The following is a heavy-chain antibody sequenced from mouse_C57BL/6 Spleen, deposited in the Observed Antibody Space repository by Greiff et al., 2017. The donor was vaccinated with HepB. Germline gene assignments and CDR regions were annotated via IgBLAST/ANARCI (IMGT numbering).Heavy chain of an antibody. D-gene: IGHD2-5*01. J-gene: IGHJ2*01. Sequence: QVQLQQPGAELVKPGASVKLSCKASGYTFTSYWMHWVKQRPGQGLEWIGMIHPNSGSTNYNEKFKSKATLTVDKSSSTAYMQLSSLTSEDSVVYYCARDYSNYFYFDYWGQGTTLTVSS. V-gene: IGHV1-64*01. CDR2: IHPNSGST. CDR3: ARDYSNYFYFDY. CDR1: GYTFTSYW.